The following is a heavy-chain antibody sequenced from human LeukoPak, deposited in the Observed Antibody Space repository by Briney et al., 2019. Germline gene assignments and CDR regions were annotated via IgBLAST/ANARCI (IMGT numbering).Heavy chain of an antibody. D-gene: IGHD1-14*01. Sequence: GGSLRLSCAASGFTFSVYSMSWVRQAPGKGLEWVSYISSSSTTIYYADSVKGRFTISRDNAKKLLYLQMNSLRAEDTAVYYCARARPPDSDAFDIWGQGTMVTVSS. V-gene: IGHV3-48*04. CDR1: GFTFSVYS. CDR2: ISSSSTTI. CDR3: ARARPPDSDAFDI. J-gene: IGHJ3*02.